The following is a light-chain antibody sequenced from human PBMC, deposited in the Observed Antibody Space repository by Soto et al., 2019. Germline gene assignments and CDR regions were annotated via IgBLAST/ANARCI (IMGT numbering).Light chain of an antibody. Sequence: QSALSQPASVSGSPGQSITISCTGTSNDVGYYNYVSWYQQHPGQAPKLMISEVTTRPSGVSDRFSGSKSGNTASLTISGLQAEDEAEYYCSSYTNINTRACVFGTGTKVTVL. CDR1: SNDVGYYNY. J-gene: IGLJ1*01. V-gene: IGLV2-14*01. CDR2: EVT. CDR3: SSYTNINTRACV.